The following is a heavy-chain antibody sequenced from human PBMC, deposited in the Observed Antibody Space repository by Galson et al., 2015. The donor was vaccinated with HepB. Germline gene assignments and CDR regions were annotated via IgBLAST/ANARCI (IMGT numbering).Heavy chain of an antibody. CDR2: ISYDGSNK. CDR1: GFTFSNYD. CDR3: ARDRCSSTSCPYNWFDP. J-gene: IGHJ5*02. V-gene: IGHV3-30-3*01. Sequence: SLRLSCAASGFTFSNYDIHWVRQAPGKGLEWVAVISYDGSNKYYADSVKGRFTISRDNSKNTLFLQMNSLRAEDTAVYYCARDRCSSTSCPYNWFDPWGQGTLVTVSS. D-gene: IGHD2-2*01.